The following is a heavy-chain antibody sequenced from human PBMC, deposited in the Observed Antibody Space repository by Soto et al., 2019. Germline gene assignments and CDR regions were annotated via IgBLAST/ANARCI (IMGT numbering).Heavy chain of an antibody. CDR2: VFHSGIT. CDR3: ARDQNGSPYFDY. V-gene: IGHV4-59*01. J-gene: IGHJ4*02. D-gene: IGHD1-26*01. CDR1: GGSITSYY. Sequence: LSLTCTVSGGSITSYYWSWIRQPPGKGLEWIGYVFHSGITGYNPSLKSRVTISVDASKNLFSLKLISVTAADTAVYYCARDQNGSPYFDYWGQGTLVTVSS.